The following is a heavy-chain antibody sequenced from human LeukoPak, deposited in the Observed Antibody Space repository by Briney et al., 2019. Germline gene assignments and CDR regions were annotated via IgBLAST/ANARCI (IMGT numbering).Heavy chain of an antibody. V-gene: IGHV1-3*01. CDR3: ANWAGTPAGYXSGPLDY. CDR2: INPGNGNT. J-gene: IGHJ4*01. D-gene: IGHD6-19*01. Sequence: ASVKVSCKAPGYTLTDHDLHWVRQAPGQRLEWMGWINPGNGNTKYSQKFQGRVTITRDTSASTAYMELSSLTSEDTAVYYCANWAGTPAGYXSGPLDYWGXGTXVXVSS. CDR1: GYTLTDHD.